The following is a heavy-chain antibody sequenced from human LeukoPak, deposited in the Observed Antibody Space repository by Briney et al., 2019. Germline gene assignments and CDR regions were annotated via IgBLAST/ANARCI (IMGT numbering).Heavy chain of an antibody. CDR2: INARGDT. D-gene: IGHD2-2*01. Sequence: SETLSLTCAVYGWSFNDYYWNWIRPPPGKGLEWIGEINARGDTNYNPSLKSRVTLSVDTSKNQFSLRLTSMIAADTAIYYCARGQVPAARGYNWFDPWGQGTLVTVSS. CDR1: GWSFNDYY. V-gene: IGHV4-34*01. J-gene: IGHJ5*02. CDR3: ARGQVPAARGYNWFDP.